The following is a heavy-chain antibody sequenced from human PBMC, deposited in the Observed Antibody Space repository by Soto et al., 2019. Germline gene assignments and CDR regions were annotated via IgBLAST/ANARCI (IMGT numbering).Heavy chain of an antibody. J-gene: IGHJ4*02. CDR2: LNPVGGST. CDR3: ARGSSDWYSFDY. D-gene: IGHD6-19*01. Sequence: ASVKVSCKASGYTFTSYYIHWVRQAPGQWLEWMGILNPVGGSTTYAQKFQGRVTMTRDTSTSTVYMELSSLRSEDTAVYYCARGSSDWYSFDYWGQGPLVTVSS. V-gene: IGHV1-46*03. CDR1: GYTFTSYY.